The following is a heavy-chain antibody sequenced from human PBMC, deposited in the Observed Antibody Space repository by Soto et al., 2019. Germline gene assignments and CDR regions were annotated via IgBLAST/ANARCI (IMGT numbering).Heavy chain of an antibody. CDR1: GFTFSNYG. CDR3: AKDGNEYSSGWYAPSLDY. J-gene: IGHJ4*02. D-gene: IGHD6-19*01. CDR2: ISYDGSNK. Sequence: QVQLVESGGGVVQPGRSLRLSCAASGFTFSNYGMHWVRQAPGKGLEWVAVISYDGSNKCYADFVKGRFTISRDNSKNTLYLQMNSLRAEDTAVYYCAKDGNEYSSGWYAPSLDYWGQGTLVTVSS. V-gene: IGHV3-30*18.